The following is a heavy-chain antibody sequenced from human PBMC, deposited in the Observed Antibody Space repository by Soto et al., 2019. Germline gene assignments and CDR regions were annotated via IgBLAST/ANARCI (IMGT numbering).Heavy chain of an antibody. CDR1: GGSVSSSSYY. V-gene: IGHV4-39*01. J-gene: IGHJ5*02. D-gene: IGHD5-12*01. CDR3: ARQIYSGYDPFNWFDP. Sequence: SETLSLTCTVSGGSVSSSSYYWGWIRQPPGKGLEWIGSIYYSGSTYYNPSLKSRVTISVDTSKNQFSLELSPVTAADTAVYYCARQIYSGYDPFNWFDPWGQGTLVTVSS. CDR2: IYYSGST.